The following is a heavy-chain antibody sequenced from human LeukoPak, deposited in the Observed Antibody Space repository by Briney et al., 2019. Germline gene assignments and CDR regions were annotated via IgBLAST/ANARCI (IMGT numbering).Heavy chain of an antibody. CDR1: GGSISSYY. V-gene: IGHV4-59*01. CDR3: ARDRGGKNYYDSSGPYPFY. CDR2: IYYSGST. Sequence: SETLSLTCTVSGGSISSYYWSWIGQPPGKGLEWIRYIYYSGSTNYNPSLKSRVTISVDTSTNQFSLKLSSVTAADTAVYYCARDRGGKNYYDSSGPYPFYWGQGTLVTVSS. J-gene: IGHJ4*02. D-gene: IGHD3-22*01.